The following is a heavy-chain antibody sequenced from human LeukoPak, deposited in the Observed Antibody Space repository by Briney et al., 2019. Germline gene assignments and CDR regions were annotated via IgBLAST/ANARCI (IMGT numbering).Heavy chain of an antibody. V-gene: IGHV3-23*01. CDR2: IGGTKGRT. J-gene: IGHJ4*02. CDR1: GFTFSSYA. D-gene: IGHD3-22*01. CDR3: AKHYYDTSGTPRYFDY. Sequence: GGSLRLSCAASGFTFSSYAMSWVRQPPGKGLEWVSAIGGTKGRTYYAASVKGRFPISRDNSINTLSLQMNSLRDEDTAVYYCAKHYYDTSGTPRYFDYWGQGTLVTVSS.